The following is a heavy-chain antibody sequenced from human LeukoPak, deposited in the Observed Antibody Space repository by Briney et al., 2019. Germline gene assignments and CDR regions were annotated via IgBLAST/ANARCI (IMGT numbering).Heavy chain of an antibody. J-gene: IGHJ4*02. D-gene: IGHD1-26*01. CDR3: ARERWAMGSYYGFDY. Sequence: GASVKVSCKASGYTFTSYGISWVRQAPGQGLEWMGWISAYNGNTNYAQKLQGRVTMTTDTSTSTAYMELRSLRSDDTAVYYCARERWAMGSYYGFDYWGQGTLVTVSS. V-gene: IGHV1-18*01. CDR2: ISAYNGNT. CDR1: GYTFTSYG.